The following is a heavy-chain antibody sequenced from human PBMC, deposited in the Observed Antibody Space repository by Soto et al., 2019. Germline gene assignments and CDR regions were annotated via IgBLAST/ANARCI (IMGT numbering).Heavy chain of an antibody. V-gene: IGHV1-58*01. D-gene: IGHD3-22*01. CDR3: AADPSYDSSGYYYLH. CDR2: IVVGSGNT. Sequence: GASVKVSCKASGFTFTSSAVQWVRQARGQRLEWIGWIVVGSGNTNYAQKFQERVTITRDMSTSTAYMELSSLRSEDTAVYYCAADPSYDSSGYYYLHWGQGTRVTVSS. CDR1: GFTFTSSA. J-gene: IGHJ4*02.